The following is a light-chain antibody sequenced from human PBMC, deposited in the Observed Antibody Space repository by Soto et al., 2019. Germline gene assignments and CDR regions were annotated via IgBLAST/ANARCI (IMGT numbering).Light chain of an antibody. Sequence: VMTQSPATLSVSPGERATLSCTASQSINSNLAWYQQRPGQAPRLLIYGASTRATGIPARFSGSGSGTEFTLTISSLQSEDFAVYYCQQYNNWWTFGRGTKVDIK. J-gene: IGKJ1*01. CDR3: QQYNNWWT. V-gene: IGKV3-15*01. CDR2: GAS. CDR1: QSINSN.